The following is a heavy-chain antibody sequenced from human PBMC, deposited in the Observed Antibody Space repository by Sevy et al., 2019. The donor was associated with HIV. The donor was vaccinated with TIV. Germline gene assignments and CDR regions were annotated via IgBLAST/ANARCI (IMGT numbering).Heavy chain of an antibody. CDR1: GGSISSSSYY. CDR2: IYYSGST. D-gene: IGHD6-13*01. V-gene: IGHV4-39*01. J-gene: IGHJ5*02. Sequence: SETLSLTCTVSGGSISSSSYYWGWIRQPPGKGLEWIGSIYYSGSTYYNPSLKSRVTISVDTSKNQFSLKLSSVTAADTAVYYCARNRRQQLVLEDWFDPWGQGTMVTVSS. CDR3: ARNRRQQLVLEDWFDP.